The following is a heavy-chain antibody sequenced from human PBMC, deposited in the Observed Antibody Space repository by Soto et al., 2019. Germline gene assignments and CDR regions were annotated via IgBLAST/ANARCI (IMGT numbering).Heavy chain of an antibody. CDR3: ARDHVYSGYGNY. Sequence: EVQLVETGGGLIQPGGSLRLSCAASGFTVSSNYMSWVRQAPGKGLEGVSVIYSGGSTYYADSVKGRFTISRDNSKNTLYLQMNSLRAEDTAVYYCARDHVYSGYGNYWGQGTLVTVSS. D-gene: IGHD5-12*01. CDR1: GFTVSSNY. V-gene: IGHV3-53*02. J-gene: IGHJ4*02. CDR2: IYSGGST.